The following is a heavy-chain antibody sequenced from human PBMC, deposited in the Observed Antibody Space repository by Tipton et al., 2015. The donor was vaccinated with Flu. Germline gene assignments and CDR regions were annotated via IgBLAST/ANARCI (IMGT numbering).Heavy chain of an antibody. Sequence: TLSLTCSVSGIPMRSGIQSWSWIRQSAGKGLGWIGLTYTNGATPYNPSLKGRVTISIDTSKNQLSLTLTSVTAADTAVYYCARDSGAYPLGFDPWGRGTLVTVSS. J-gene: IGHJ5*01. V-gene: IGHV4-61*02. CDR3: ARDSGAYPLGFDP. CDR1: GIPMRSGIQS. CDR2: TYTNGAT. D-gene: IGHD2-15*01.